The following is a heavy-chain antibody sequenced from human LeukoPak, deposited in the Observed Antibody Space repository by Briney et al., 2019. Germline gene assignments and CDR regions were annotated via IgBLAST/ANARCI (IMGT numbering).Heavy chain of an antibody. CDR1: GFTFSSYW. D-gene: IGHD3-10*01. CDR3: ARCAEIKSGSGDQGNFDY. CDR2: IKQDGSEK. J-gene: IGHJ4*02. V-gene: IGHV3-7*01. Sequence: GGSLRLSCAASGFTFSSYWMSWVRQAPGKGLEGVANIKQDGSEKYYVDSVKGRFTISRDNAKNSLYLQMNSLRAEDTAVYYCARCAEIKSGSGDQGNFDYWGQGTLVTVSS.